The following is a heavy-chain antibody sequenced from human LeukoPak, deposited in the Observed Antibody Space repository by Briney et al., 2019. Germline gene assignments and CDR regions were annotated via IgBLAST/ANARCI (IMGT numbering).Heavy chain of an antibody. CDR3: ARAAYTGSPTSFDY. V-gene: IGHV3-21*01. Sequence: GGSLRLSCAASGFTFSSYTMDWVRQAPGKGLEWVASISFSRSYISYADSVKGRFTISRDNAKNSLYLQMNSLRAEDTAVYYCARAAYTGSPTSFDYWGQGTLVTVSS. D-gene: IGHD1-26*01. CDR2: ISFSRSYI. J-gene: IGHJ4*02. CDR1: GFTFSSYT.